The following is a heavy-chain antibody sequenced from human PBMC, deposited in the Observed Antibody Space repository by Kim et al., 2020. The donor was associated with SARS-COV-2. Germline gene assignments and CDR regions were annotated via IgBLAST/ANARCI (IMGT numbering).Heavy chain of an antibody. CDR2: IYYSGST. CDR3: ARCPDYDFWSGYYLNWFDP. J-gene: IGHJ5*02. Sequence: SETLSLTCTVSGGSISSSSYYWGWIRQPPGKGLEWMGSIYYSGSTYYNPSLKSRVTISVDTSKNQFSLKLSSVTAADTAVYYCARCPDYDFWSGYYLNWFDPWGQGTLVTVSS. D-gene: IGHD3-3*01. V-gene: IGHV4-39*01. CDR1: GGSISSSSYY.